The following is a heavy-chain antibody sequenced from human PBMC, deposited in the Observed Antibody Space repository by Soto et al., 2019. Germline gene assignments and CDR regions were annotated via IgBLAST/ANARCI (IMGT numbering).Heavy chain of an antibody. Sequence: SETLSLTCTVSGGSVSSGDYYWSWIRQPPGKGLEWIAYIYYRGGTYYNPSLKSRVTISVDTSKNQFSLKLSSVTAADTAMYYCARYKSGFKWFDPWGQGTLVTVSS. CDR3: ARYKSGFKWFDP. V-gene: IGHV4-61*08. D-gene: IGHD3-9*01. J-gene: IGHJ5*02. CDR2: IYYRGGT. CDR1: GGSVSSGDYY.